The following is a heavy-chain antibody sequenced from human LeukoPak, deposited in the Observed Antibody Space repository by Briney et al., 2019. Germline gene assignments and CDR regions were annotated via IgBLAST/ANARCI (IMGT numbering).Heavy chain of an antibody. Sequence: PGRSLRLSCAASGFTFSSYGMHWVRQAPGKGLEWVAVISYDGSNKYYADSVKGRFTISRDNSKNTLYLQMNSLRAEDTAVYYCAKDQGYCSSTSCRRGPDAFDIWGQGTMVTVSS. D-gene: IGHD2-2*01. V-gene: IGHV3-30*18. CDR3: AKDQGYCSSTSCRRGPDAFDI. J-gene: IGHJ3*02. CDR1: GFTFSSYG. CDR2: ISYDGSNK.